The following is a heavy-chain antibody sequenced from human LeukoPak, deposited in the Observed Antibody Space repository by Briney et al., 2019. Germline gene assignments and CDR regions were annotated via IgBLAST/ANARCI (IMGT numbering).Heavy chain of an antibody. CDR2: ISSSSSTI. Sequence: GGSLRLSCAASGFTFSSYEMNWVRQAPGKGLEWVSYISSSSSTIYYADSVKGRFTISRDNAKNSLYLQMNSLRAEDTAVYYCARGPAGYGDYVEYFDYWGQGTLVTVSS. J-gene: IGHJ4*02. CDR1: GFTFSSYE. CDR3: ARGPAGYGDYVEYFDY. D-gene: IGHD4-17*01. V-gene: IGHV3-48*01.